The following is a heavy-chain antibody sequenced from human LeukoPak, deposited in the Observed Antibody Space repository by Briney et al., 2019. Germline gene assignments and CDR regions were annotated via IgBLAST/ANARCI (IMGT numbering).Heavy chain of an antibody. CDR1: GFTFSSYA. V-gene: IGHV3-23*01. Sequence: PGGSLRLSCAASGFTFSSYAMSWVRQAPGKGLEWVSAISGSGGSTYYADSVKGRFTISRDNSKNTLYLQMNSLRAEDTAVYYCAPTQYYDFWSGYYGYFFDYWGQGTLVTASS. D-gene: IGHD3-3*01. CDR3: APTQYYDFWSGYYGYFFDY. J-gene: IGHJ4*02. CDR2: ISGSGGST.